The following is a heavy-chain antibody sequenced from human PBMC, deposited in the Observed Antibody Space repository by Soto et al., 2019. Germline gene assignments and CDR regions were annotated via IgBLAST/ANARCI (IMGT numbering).Heavy chain of an antibody. V-gene: IGHV3-33*01. CDR1: GFSFSTHG. J-gene: IGHJ5*02. CDR2: IVNDGSEQ. CDR3: ASAALYVDNGLDL. Sequence: QVQLVESGGGVVRPGRSLRLSCAATGFSFSTHGMHWVRQAPGKGLEWVAVIVNDGSEQQYADSVKGRFTISRDNARNILYLHMSNLRAEDTAPYYCASAALYVDNGLDLWCQGTLVTVSS. D-gene: IGHD3-10*02.